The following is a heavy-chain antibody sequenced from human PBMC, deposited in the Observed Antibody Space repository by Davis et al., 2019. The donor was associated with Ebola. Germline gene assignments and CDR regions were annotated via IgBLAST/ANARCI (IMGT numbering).Heavy chain of an antibody. CDR1: GFTFSSYA. CDR2: ISGSGGST. D-gene: IGHD3-3*01. V-gene: IGHV3-23*01. Sequence: GESLKISCAASGFTFSSYAMSWVRQAPGKGLEWVSAISGSGGSTYYADSVKGRFTISRDNSKNTLYLQMNSLRAEDTAVYYCAKGPPLEWFDPWGQGILVTVSS. J-gene: IGHJ5*02. CDR3: AKGPPLEWFDP.